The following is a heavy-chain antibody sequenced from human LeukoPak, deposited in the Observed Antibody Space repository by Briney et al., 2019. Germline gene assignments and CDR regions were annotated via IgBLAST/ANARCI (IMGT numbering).Heavy chain of an antibody. V-gene: IGHV3-48*02. D-gene: IGHD3-9*01. CDR3: ARGALRYSDY. J-gene: IGHJ4*02. CDR2: ISSSSSAI. CDR1: GFTFSSYT. Sequence: GGSLRLPCAASGFTFSSYTMNWVRQAPGKGLGWVSSISSSSSAIYYAASVKGRFTISRDNAKNSLHLQMNSLRDEDTAVYYCARGALRYSDYWGQGTLVTVSS.